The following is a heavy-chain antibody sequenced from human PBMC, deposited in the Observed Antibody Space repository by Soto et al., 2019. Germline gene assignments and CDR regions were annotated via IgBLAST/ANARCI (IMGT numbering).Heavy chain of an antibody. CDR1: AFTLSNAW. Sequence: ERSLRLSWAPSAFTLSNAWMRWVRPAPGKGLQWVGRIKSKTDGGTTDYAAPVKGRFTISRDDSKNTLYLQMNSLKTEDTAVSYWTTGSEVAGATAFDYWGQGTLVTVSS. CDR3: TTGSEVAGATAFDY. CDR2: IKSKTDGGTT. V-gene: IGHV3-15*01. D-gene: IGHD6-19*01. J-gene: IGHJ4*02.